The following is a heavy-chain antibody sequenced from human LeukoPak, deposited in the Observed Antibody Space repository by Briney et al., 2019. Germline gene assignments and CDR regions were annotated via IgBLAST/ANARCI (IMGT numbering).Heavy chain of an antibody. CDR3: ARAYYYDSSGYLMTGY. J-gene: IGHJ4*02. CDR2: INPNSGGT. D-gene: IGHD3-22*01. V-gene: IGHV1-2*02. Sequence: ASVKVSCKASGYTFTGYYMHWVRQAPGQGLEWMGWINPNSGGTNYAQKLQGRVTMTTDTSTSTAYMELSRLRSDDAAVYYCARAYYYDSSGYLMTGYWGQGTLVTVSS. CDR1: GYTFTGYY.